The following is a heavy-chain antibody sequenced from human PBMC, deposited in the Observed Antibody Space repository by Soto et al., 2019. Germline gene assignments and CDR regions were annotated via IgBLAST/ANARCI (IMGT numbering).Heavy chain of an antibody. Sequence: GGSLRLSCAASGFTFSSYSMNWVRHAPGKGLEWVSYISSSSSTIYYADSVKGRFTISRDNAKNSLYLQMNSLRAEDTAVYYCARECSSTSCYISWFDPWGQGTLVTVSS. CDR3: ARECSSTSCYISWFDP. J-gene: IGHJ5*02. D-gene: IGHD2-2*02. V-gene: IGHV3-48*01. CDR1: GFTFSSYS. CDR2: ISSSSSTI.